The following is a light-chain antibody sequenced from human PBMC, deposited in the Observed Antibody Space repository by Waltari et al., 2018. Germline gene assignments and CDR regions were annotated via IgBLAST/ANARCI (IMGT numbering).Light chain of an antibody. Sequence: QSALTQPASVSGSPGQSITISCTGTSSDVGSYNLFSEYKQHPDKAPKLMIYEVSNPPSGVSNRIVGANSGNTASLTISGLQAEDEADYYCYSYAGSSPVVFGGGTKLTVL. J-gene: IGLJ2*01. CDR3: YSYAGSSPVV. CDR1: SSDVGSYNL. V-gene: IGLV2-23*02. CDR2: EVS.